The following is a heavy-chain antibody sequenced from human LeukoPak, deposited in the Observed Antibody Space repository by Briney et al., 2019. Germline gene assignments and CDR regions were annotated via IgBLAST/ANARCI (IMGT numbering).Heavy chain of an antibody. CDR3: TTKYQETPTAILFDY. V-gene: IGHV3-15*01. CDR2: IKSKSDGGTT. Sequence: GGSLRLSCAASGFISRNAWMSWVRQAPGKGLEWVGQIKSKSDGGTTDYAAPVNGRFTISRDDSKNTLYLQANSLKMEDTAVYYCTTKYQETPTAILFDYWGQGSLVTVSS. D-gene: IGHD2-21*02. CDR1: GFISRNAW. J-gene: IGHJ4*02.